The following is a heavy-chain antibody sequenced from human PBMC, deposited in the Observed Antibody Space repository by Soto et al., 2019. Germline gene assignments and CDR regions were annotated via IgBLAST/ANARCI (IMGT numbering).Heavy chain of an antibody. V-gene: IGHV3-7*03. J-gene: IGHJ4*02. CDR2: IKEDGREM. CDR3: ARGTPTPGIDY. D-gene: IGHD1-26*01. CDR1: GLNFENYW. Sequence: GGCLRLSCLAYGLNFENYWMNWDRQAPGKGLEWVANIKEDGREMHYGGSVRGRFTISRDNAKNSLYLHMNSLRADDTAVYFCARGTPTPGIDYWGLGTLVTVSS.